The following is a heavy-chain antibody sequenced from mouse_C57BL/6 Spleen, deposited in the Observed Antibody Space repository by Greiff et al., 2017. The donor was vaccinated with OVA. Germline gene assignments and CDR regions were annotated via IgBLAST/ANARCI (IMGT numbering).Heavy chain of an antibody. CDR3: AREGIPRAWFAY. V-gene: IGHV1-82*01. Sequence: QVQLQQSGPELVKPGASVKISCKASGYAFSSSWMNWVKQRPGKGLEWIGRIYPGDGDTNYNGKFKGKATLTADKSSSTAYMQLSSLTSEDSAVYFCAREGIPRAWFAYWGQGTLVTVSA. CDR1: GYAFSSSW. CDR2: IYPGDGDT. J-gene: IGHJ3*01. D-gene: IGHD3-3*01.